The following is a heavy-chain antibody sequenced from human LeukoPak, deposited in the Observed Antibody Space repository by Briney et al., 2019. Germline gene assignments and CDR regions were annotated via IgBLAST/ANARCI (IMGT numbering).Heavy chain of an antibody. V-gene: IGHV3-30*04. CDR2: IPYDGSNK. CDR1: RFTFSSYA. Sequence: PGGSLRLSCAPSRFTFSSYAMHWVRQAPGKGLEWVALIPYDGSNKYYADSARGRFTVSRDNSKNTLYLQMNSLRAEDTAVYYCVRGAYSSSWLNFDYWGQGTLVTVSS. CDR3: VRGAYSSSWLNFDY. D-gene: IGHD6-13*01. J-gene: IGHJ4*02.